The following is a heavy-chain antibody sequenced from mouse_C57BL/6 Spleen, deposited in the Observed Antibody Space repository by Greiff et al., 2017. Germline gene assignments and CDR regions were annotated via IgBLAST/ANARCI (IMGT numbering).Heavy chain of an antibody. CDR2: ISDGGSYT. Sequence: EVMLVESGGGLVKPGGSLKLSCAASGFTFSSYAMSWVRQTPEKRLEWVATISDGGSYTYYPDNVKGRFTISRDNAKNNLYLQMSHLKSEDTAMYYCAQMGIYYGNPYYFDYGGQGTTLTVSS. V-gene: IGHV5-4*03. D-gene: IGHD2-1*01. J-gene: IGHJ2*01. CDR3: AQMGIYYGNPYYFDY. CDR1: GFTFSSYA.